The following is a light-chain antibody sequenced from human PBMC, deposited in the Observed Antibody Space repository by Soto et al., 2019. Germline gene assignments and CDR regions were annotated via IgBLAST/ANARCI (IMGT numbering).Light chain of an antibody. V-gene: IGLV1-44*01. CDR2: SNN. CDR1: KSNIGSTT. J-gene: IGLJ1*01. Sequence: QSVLTQSPSASGTPGQRVTISCSGRKSNIGSTTVSWYQQLPRTAPKLLIYSNNHRPSGVPDRFSASKAGASASLAISGLQSGDEGDYYCAAWDASLGGFYVFGSGTKVTVL. CDR3: AAWDASLGGFYV.